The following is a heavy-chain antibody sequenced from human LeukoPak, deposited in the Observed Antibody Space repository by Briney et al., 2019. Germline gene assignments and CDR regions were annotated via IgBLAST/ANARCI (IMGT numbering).Heavy chain of an antibody. D-gene: IGHD5-12*01. CDR1: GFTFSDHY. Sequence: GGSLRLSCAASGFTFSDHYMDWVRQAPGKGLEWVGRTRNKANSYTTEYAASVKGRFTISRDDSKNSLYLQMNSLKTEDTAVYYCAREIVATTPLYYYYGMDVWGQGTTVTVSS. CDR2: TRNKANSYTT. CDR3: AREIVATTPLYYYYGMDV. J-gene: IGHJ6*02. V-gene: IGHV3-72*01.